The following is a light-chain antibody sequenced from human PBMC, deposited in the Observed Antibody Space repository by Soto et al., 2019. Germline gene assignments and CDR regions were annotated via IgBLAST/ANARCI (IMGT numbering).Light chain of an antibody. CDR1: RDDVGDYNY. Sequence: QSALTQPASVSGSPGQSITISCTGTRDDVGDYNYVSWSQQHPGKAPKLMIYDVINRPSGVSNRFSGSKSGNTASLTISGLQAEDEADYYCSSYTSTSTYVFGTGTKVTVL. J-gene: IGLJ1*01. CDR3: SSYTSTSTYV. V-gene: IGLV2-14*01. CDR2: DVI.